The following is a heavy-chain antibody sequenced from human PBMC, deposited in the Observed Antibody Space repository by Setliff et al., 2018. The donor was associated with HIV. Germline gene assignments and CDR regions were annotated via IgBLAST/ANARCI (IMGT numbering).Heavy chain of an antibody. D-gene: IGHD1-26*01. Sequence: ASVKVSCKASGYTFTGYYIYWVRQAPGQGLEWMGWINPHSGGTNYAQKFQGRVSMTRDTSIRTAYMELRGLTSDDTAVYYCARAPAHEHATGWYSSSNRFDPWGQGTLVTVS. J-gene: IGHJ5*02. CDR2: INPHSGGT. CDR3: ARAPAHEHATGWYSSSNRFDP. V-gene: IGHV1-2*02. CDR1: GYTFTGYY.